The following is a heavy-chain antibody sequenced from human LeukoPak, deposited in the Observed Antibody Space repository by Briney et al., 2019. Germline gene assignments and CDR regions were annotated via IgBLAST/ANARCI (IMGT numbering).Heavy chain of an antibody. CDR3: ARSSWIQLFGYFDY. CDR2: IPYDGSNK. V-gene: IGHV3-30-3*01. D-gene: IGHD5-18*01. CDR1: GFTFSSYA. J-gene: IGHJ4*02. Sequence: GGSLRLSCAASGFTFSSYAMHWVRQAPGKGLEWVAVIPYDGSNKYYADSVKGRFTISRDNSKNTLYLQMNSLRAEDTAVYYCARSSWIQLFGYFDYWGQGTLVTVSS.